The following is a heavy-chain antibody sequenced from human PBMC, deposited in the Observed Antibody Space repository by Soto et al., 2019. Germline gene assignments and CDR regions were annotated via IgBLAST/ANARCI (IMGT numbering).Heavy chain of an antibody. CDR2: IYYSGST. J-gene: IGHJ4*02. CDR3: ASSMAGQWLVPY. Sequence: TSETLSLTCTVSGGSISSYYWSWIRQPPGKGPEWIGYIYYSGSTNYNPSLKSRVTISVDTSKNQFSLKLSSVTAADTAVYYCASSMAGQWLVPYWGQGTLVTVS. CDR1: GGSISSYY. V-gene: IGHV4-59*01. D-gene: IGHD6-19*01.